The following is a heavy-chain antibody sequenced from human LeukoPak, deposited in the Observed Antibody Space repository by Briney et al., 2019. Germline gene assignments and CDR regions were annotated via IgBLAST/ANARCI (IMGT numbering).Heavy chain of an antibody. CDR3: ARDLDSTGWYELVY. J-gene: IGHJ4*02. Sequence: GSLRLSCAAFGFTFSSYWMNWVRQAPGKGLEWVATIKQDGSENYYVDSVKGRFTISRDNAKNSLYLQMNSLRAEDTAVYYCARDLDSTGWYELVYWGQGTLVTVSS. CDR1: GFTFSSYW. D-gene: IGHD6-19*01. V-gene: IGHV3-7*01. CDR2: IKQDGSEN.